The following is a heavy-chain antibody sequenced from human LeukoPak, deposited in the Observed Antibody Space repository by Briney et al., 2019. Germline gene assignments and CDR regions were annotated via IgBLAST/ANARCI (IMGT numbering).Heavy chain of an antibody. D-gene: IGHD3-22*01. V-gene: IGHV4-38-2*02. J-gene: IGHJ3*02. CDR1: GCSISSGYY. CDR2: IYRSGST. CDR3: VRGLTGPLGAFDI. Sequence: SETLSLTCSVSGCSISSGYYWGWIRQPPGKGLEWIGSIYRSGSTYYNLSLKSRVTLSVDTSRDQLSLKLTSVTASDTAVYYCVRGLTGPLGAFDIWGQGTTVTVSS.